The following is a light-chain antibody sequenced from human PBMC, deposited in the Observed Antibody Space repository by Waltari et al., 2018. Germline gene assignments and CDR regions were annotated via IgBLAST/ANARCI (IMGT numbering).Light chain of an antibody. CDR1: QDVSRY. CDR3: QQRRNWPPLS. Sequence: VFTQPPATLSFSPAERATLSCRASQDVSRYLAWYQQKPGQAPRLLIYDTSNRATGIPARFSGSGSGTDFTLTISSLEPEDSAVYYCQQRRNWPPLSFGGGTKVEIK. V-gene: IGKV3-11*01. CDR2: DTS. J-gene: IGKJ4*01.